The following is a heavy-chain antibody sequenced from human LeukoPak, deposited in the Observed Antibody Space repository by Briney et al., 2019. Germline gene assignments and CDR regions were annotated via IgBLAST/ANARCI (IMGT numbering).Heavy chain of an antibody. D-gene: IGHD3-3*01. Sequence: KASETLSLTSTVSGDSIRSSIYYWAWIRQPPGKGLEWIGTIYYSGSTYYNPSLKSRVTISVDTSKKQFSLKLSSVTAADTAVYYCARQDGGYYYWFDPWGQGTLVTVSS. V-gene: IGHV4-39*01. CDR1: GDSIRSSIYY. J-gene: IGHJ5*02. CDR2: IYYSGST. CDR3: ARQDGGYYYWFDP.